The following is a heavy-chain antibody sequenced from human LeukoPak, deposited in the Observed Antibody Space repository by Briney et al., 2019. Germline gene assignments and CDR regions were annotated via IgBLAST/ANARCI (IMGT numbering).Heavy chain of an antibody. CDR2: INTDGTVT. V-gene: IGHV3-74*01. D-gene: IGHD6-19*01. CDR3: ATKQWLAPPPDS. CDR1: GFTFSKYW. J-gene: IGHJ6*01. Sequence: GGSLRLSCAASGFTFSKYWWLWVRQAPGKGLESVSRINTDGTVTTYADSVKGRFTVSRDNADNTMFLQMNSVRDEDTAVYYCATKQWLAPPPDSWGQGTPVTVSS.